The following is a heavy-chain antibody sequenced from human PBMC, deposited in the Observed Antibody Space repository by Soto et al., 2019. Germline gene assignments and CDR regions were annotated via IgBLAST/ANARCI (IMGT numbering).Heavy chain of an antibody. Sequence: QVQLQESGPGLVKPSQTLSLTCTVSGGSISSGDYYWSWIRQPPWKGLEWIGYIYYSGSTYYNPSLKSRIAISVDTAKNQYSLKLSSVTVADTAVYYCARVNGYCSNTSCYPPLTVFNYWGQGTLVTVSS. D-gene: IGHD2-2*03. CDR2: IYYSGST. V-gene: IGHV4-30-4*01. CDR1: GGSISSGDYY. J-gene: IGHJ4*02. CDR3: ARVNGYCSNTSCYPPLTVFNY.